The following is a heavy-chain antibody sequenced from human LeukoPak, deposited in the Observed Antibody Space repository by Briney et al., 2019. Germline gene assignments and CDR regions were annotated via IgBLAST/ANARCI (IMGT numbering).Heavy chain of an antibody. D-gene: IGHD6-19*01. J-gene: IGHJ4*02. V-gene: IGHV1-24*01. CDR3: AKTGAYSSGWYGRIVVAQRDYYFDY. CDR2: FDPEQAKT. Sequence: GASVKVSCKVSGYSLTDLNIQWVRQAPGKGLECMGGFDPEQAKTVYAEKFQGRVTMTEDPSTDVAYMELSSLRAEDTAVYYCAKTGAYSSGWYGRIVVAQRDYYFDYWGQGTLVTVSS. CDR1: GYSLTDLN.